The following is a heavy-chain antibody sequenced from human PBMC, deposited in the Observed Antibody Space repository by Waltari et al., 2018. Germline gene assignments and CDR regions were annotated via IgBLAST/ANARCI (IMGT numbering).Heavy chain of an antibody. J-gene: IGHJ5*02. CDR3: ARDRRGYYDILTGYYMVSWFDP. CDR1: GFTFDDYG. CDR2: INWNGGST. D-gene: IGHD3-9*01. Sequence: EVQLVESGGGVVRPGGSLRLSCAASGFTFDDYGMSWVRQAPGKGLEWVSGINWNGGSTGYADSVKGRFTISRDNAKNSLYLQMNSLRAEDMALYYCARDRRGYYDILTGYYMVSWFDPWGQGTLVTVSS. V-gene: IGHV3-20*04.